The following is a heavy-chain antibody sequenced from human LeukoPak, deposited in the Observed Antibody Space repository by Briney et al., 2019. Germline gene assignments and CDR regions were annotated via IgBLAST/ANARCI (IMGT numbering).Heavy chain of an antibody. D-gene: IGHD5-12*01. J-gene: IGHJ6*02. V-gene: IGHV3-48*03. Sequence: PSGGSLRLSCAASGFTFSSYDVHWVRQAPGKGLEWVSYISTSGTTTHYADSVKGRFTISRDNAKNSLYLQMNSLRADDTALYYCAAARWLYALDVWGQGTTVTVSS. CDR3: AAARWLYALDV. CDR2: ISTSGTTT. CDR1: GFTFSSYD.